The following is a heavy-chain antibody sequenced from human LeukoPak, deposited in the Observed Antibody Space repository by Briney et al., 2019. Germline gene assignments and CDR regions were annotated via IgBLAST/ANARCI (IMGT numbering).Heavy chain of an antibody. CDR3: ARLGGNIPDY. J-gene: IGHJ4*02. D-gene: IGHD1-26*01. CDR1: GYKLTNNW. Sequence: GEPLKISCKISGYKLTNNWIGWVRQVPGKGLEWMGIIYPGDSDTRYSPSFQGQVTISADKSISTAYLQWSSLKASDTAMYYCARLGGNIPDYWGQGTLVTVSS. V-gene: IGHV5-51*01. CDR2: IYPGDSDT.